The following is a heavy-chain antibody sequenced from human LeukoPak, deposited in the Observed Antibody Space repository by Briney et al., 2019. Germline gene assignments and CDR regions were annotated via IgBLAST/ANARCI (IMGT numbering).Heavy chain of an antibody. CDR1: GGTFSSYA. Sequence: SVKVSCKASGGTFSSYAISWVRQAPGQGLEWMGRIIPILGIANYAQKFQGRVTITADKSTSTAYMELSSLRPEDTAVYYCARGSIIAAAGDFDYWGQGTLVTVSS. CDR2: IIPILGIA. J-gene: IGHJ4*02. CDR3: ARGSIIAAAGDFDY. V-gene: IGHV1-69*04. D-gene: IGHD6-13*01.